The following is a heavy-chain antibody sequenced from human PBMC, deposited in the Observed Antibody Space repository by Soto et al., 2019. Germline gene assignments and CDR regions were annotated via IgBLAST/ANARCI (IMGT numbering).Heavy chain of an antibody. CDR1: GGTFSSYA. CDR3: ARPADSSWFDP. Sequence: ASVKVSCKASGGTFSSYAISGVRHAPGQGLEWMRGIIPIFGTANYAQKFQGRVTITADKSTSTAYMALSSLRSDDTPVYYCARPADSSWFDPWGQGTLVTVSS. J-gene: IGHJ5*02. V-gene: IGHV1-69*06. D-gene: IGHD6-13*01. CDR2: IIPIFGTA.